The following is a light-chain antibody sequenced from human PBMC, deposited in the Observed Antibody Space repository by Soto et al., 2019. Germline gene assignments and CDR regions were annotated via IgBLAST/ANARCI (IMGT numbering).Light chain of an antibody. CDR2: GAS. Sequence: ELGITQAPATLSVSPWDRATLSCRASQSVSSNLAWYQQKPGQAPRLLIYGASTRATGIPARFSGSGSGTEFTLTISSLQSEDFAVYYCQQYNNWPRTVGQGTKVDI. V-gene: IGKV3-15*01. CDR1: QSVSSN. CDR3: QQYNNWPRT. J-gene: IGKJ1*01.